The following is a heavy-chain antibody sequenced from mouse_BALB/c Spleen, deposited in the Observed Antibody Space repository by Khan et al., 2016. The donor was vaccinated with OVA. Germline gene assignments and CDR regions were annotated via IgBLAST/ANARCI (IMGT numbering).Heavy chain of an antibody. J-gene: IGHJ4*01. D-gene: IGHD2-3*01. CDR3: AGGAGTKDGLDY. CDR1: GYTFSNYW. CDR2: ILPGSDST. V-gene: IGHV1-9*01. Sequence: QVQLKQSGAELMKPGASVKISCKATGYTFSNYWIEWIKQRPGHGLEWIGEILPGSDSTNSNEKFKGNATFTADTSSNTAYLQLSSLTFEDSAVYFCAGGAGTKDGLDYWGQGTSVTVSA.